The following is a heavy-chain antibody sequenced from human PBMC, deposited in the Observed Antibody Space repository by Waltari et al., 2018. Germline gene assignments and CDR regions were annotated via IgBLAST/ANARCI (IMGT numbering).Heavy chain of an antibody. CDR3: VRGGSGWYGTDF. D-gene: IGHD6-19*01. Sequence: EVKPVEYGGGLVQPGWSMILHSAASGFTFRDHLMHWVRQAPGKGLVWVSLMNSDATIKDYADSVKGRFTISRDNAENTLYLQMNSLRIEDTAIYYCVRGGSGWYGTDFWGQGTLVTVSS. CDR2: MNSDATIK. J-gene: IGHJ4*02. CDR1: GFTFRDHL. V-gene: IGHV3-74*01.